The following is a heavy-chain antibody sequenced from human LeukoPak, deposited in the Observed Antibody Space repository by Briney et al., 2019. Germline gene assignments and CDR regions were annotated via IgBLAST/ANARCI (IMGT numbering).Heavy chain of an antibody. Sequence: GGSLRLSCAASGFTFSSYAMSWVSQAPGKGLEWVSAISGSGGSTYYADSVKGRFTISRDNSKNTLYLQMNSLRAEDTAVYYCAKGLGYCSSTSCYVDTRFDYWGQGTLVTVSS. J-gene: IGHJ4*02. D-gene: IGHD2-2*01. CDR1: GFTFSSYA. CDR3: AKGLGYCSSTSCYVDTRFDY. CDR2: ISGSGGST. V-gene: IGHV3-23*01.